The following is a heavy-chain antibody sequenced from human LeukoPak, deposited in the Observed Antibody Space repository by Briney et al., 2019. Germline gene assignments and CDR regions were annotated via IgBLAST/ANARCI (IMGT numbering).Heavy chain of an antibody. V-gene: IGHV1-18*01. Sequence: ASVKVSCKASGYTFTSYGISWVRQAPGQGLEWMGWISAYNGNTNYAQKLQGRVTMTTDTSTSTAYMELRSLRSDDTAVYYCARGSVPAALGDYYYYMDVWGXXTTVTVSS. J-gene: IGHJ6*03. CDR2: ISAYNGNT. CDR3: ARGSVPAALGDYYYYMDV. CDR1: GYTFTSYG. D-gene: IGHD2-2*01.